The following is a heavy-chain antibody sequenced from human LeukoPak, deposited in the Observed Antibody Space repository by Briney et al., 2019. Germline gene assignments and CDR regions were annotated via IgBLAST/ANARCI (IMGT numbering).Heavy chain of an antibody. J-gene: IGHJ4*02. CDR3: AKDMAAYYYASGNIDY. D-gene: IGHD3-10*01. CDR1: GFTFSSYF. CDR2: IKQDGGEK. Sequence: PGGSLRLSCAASGFTFSSYFMNWVRQAPGKGLEWVANIKQDGGEKDHVASVKGRFTISRDNSKNSLYLQMNSLRAEDTALYYCAKDMAAYYYASGNIDYWGQGTLVTVSS. V-gene: IGHV3-7*03.